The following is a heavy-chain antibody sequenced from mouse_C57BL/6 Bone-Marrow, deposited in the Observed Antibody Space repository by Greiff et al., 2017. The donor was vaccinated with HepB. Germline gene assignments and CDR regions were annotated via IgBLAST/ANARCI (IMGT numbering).Heavy chain of an antibody. CDR3: ARGPPWFAY. V-gene: IGHV5-17*01. J-gene: IGHJ3*01. CDR2: ISSGSSTT. Sequence: EVQLVESGGGLVKPGGSLKLSCAASGFTFSDYGMHWVRQAPEKGLEWVAYISSGSSTTYYADTVKGRFTISRDNAKNTLFLQMTSLRSEDTAMYYCARGPPWFAYWGQGTLVTVSA. CDR1: GFTFSDYG.